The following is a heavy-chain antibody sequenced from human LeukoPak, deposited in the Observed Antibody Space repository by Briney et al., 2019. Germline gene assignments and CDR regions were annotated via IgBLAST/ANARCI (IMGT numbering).Heavy chain of an antibody. J-gene: IGHJ5*02. CDR3: GTPDIVVVVAATGSRWFDP. V-gene: IGHV3-48*04. CDR2: ISSSDSTI. CDR1: GFTFSSHG. D-gene: IGHD2-15*01. Sequence: GGSLRLSCAASGFTFSSHGMNWVRQAPGKGLEWVSYISSSDSTIYYADSVKGRFTISRDNAKNSLYLQMNSLRAEDTAVYYCGTPDIVVVVAATGSRWFDPWGQGTLVTVSS.